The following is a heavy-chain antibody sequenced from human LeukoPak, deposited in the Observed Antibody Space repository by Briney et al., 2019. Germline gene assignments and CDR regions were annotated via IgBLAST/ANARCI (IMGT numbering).Heavy chain of an antibody. D-gene: IGHD6-19*01. CDR3: AKDSLPGGLAVAGSDDGLDV. CDR2: ISYDGSNK. CDR1: GFTFSSYG. J-gene: IGHJ6*02. V-gene: IGHV3-30*18. Sequence: GGSLRLSCAASGFTFSSYGMHWVRQAPGKGLEWVAVISYDGSNKYYADSVKGRFTISRDNSKNSLHLQMNSLRTEDSALYYCAKDSLPGGLAVAGSDDGLDVWGQGTTVTVSS.